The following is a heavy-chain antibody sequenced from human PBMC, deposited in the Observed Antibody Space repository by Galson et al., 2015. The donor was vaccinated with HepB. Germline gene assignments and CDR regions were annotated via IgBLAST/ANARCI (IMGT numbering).Heavy chain of an antibody. V-gene: IGHV3-7*03. Sequence: SLRLSCAASGFTFSSYWMRWVRQAPGKGLEWVANIKQDGSEKYYVDSVKGRFTISRDNAKNSLYLQMNSLRAEDTAVYYCAREDSSGYYYGAFDIWGQGTMVTVSS. CDR2: IKQDGSEK. D-gene: IGHD3-22*01. CDR1: GFTFSSYW. J-gene: IGHJ3*02. CDR3: AREDSSGYYYGAFDI.